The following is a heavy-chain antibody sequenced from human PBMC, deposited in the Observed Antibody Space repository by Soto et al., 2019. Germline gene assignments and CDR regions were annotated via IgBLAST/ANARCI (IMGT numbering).Heavy chain of an antibody. CDR3: TKDEAGSPFRY. Sequence: VQLRESGPGQVKTSGTLSLTCAVSGGSMKTTNWWSWVRQPPAKGLEWIGEVFHSGITRYNPSLKSRATLSVDTSKNQFFLNLASVTAADTAVYYCTKDEAGSPFRYWGQGALVTVSS. CDR2: VFHSGIT. D-gene: IGHD3-10*01. CDR1: GGSMKTTNW. J-gene: IGHJ4*02. V-gene: IGHV4-4*02.